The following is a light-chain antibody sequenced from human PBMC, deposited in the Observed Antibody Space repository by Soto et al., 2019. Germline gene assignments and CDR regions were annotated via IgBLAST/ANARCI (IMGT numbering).Light chain of an antibody. CDR2: EIS. CDR3: MQARQPPT. J-gene: IGKJ3*01. V-gene: IGKV2-24*01. CDR1: QSLVHTNGKTY. Sequence: DIVMTQTPLSLHVTLGQPASISCRSSQSLVHTNGKTYLSWLHQRPGQHPRLLIYEISNRFFGVPARFSGRGAEKEVQLSSSRVQAEDVGDYYCMQARQPPTFGAVTKVDIE.